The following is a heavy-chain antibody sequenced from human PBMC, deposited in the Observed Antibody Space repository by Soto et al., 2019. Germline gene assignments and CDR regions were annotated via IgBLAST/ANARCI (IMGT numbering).Heavy chain of an antibody. CDR2: ISSSSSYI. D-gene: IGHD3-22*01. CDR1: GFTFSSYA. J-gene: IGHJ3*02. V-gene: IGHV3-21*01. CDR3: ARALAHPPRYYYDSSGYPFDI. Sequence: GGSLRLSCAASGFTFSSYAMSWVRQAPGKGLEWVSSISSSSSYIYYADSVKGRFTISRDNAKNSLYLQMNSLRAEDTAVYYCARALAHPPRYYYDSSGYPFDIWGQGTMVTVSS.